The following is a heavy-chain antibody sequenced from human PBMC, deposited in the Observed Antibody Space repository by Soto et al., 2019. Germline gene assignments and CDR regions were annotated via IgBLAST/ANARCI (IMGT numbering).Heavy chain of an antibody. CDR2: INAGNGNT. Sequence: QVQLVQSGAEVKKPGASVKVSCKASGYTFTSYAMHWVRQAPGQRLEWMGWINAGNGNTKYSQKFQGRVTITRDTSASTAYMELSSLRSEDTAVYYCARDLYSGYDYGYFDYWGQGTLVTVSS. J-gene: IGHJ4*02. CDR1: GYTFTSYA. V-gene: IGHV1-3*01. D-gene: IGHD5-12*01. CDR3: ARDLYSGYDYGYFDY.